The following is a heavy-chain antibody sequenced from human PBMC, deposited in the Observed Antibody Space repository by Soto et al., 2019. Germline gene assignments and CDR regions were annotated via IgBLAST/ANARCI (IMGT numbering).Heavy chain of an antibody. CDR1: GGSFSGYY. CDR2: INHSGST. CDR3: ARRTYYDFWSGYYIVNWFDP. V-gene: IGHV4-34*01. J-gene: IGHJ5*02. Sequence: QVQPQQWGAGLLKPSETLSLTCAVYGGSFSGYYWSWIRQPPGKGLEWIREINHSGSTNYNPSLKSRVTISVDTSKNQFSLKLSSVTAADTAVYYCARRTYYDFWSGYYIVNWFDPWGQGTLVTVSS. D-gene: IGHD3-3*01.